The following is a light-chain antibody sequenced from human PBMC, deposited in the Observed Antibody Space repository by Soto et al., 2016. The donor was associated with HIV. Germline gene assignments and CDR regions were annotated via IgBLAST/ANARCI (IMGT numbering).Light chain of an antibody. V-gene: IGKV1-5*03. CDR1: QSISSW. CDR2: KAS. J-gene: IGKJ1*01. Sequence: DIQMTQSPSTLSASVGDRVTITCRASQSISSWLAWYQQKPGKAPKVLIYKASSLESGVPSRFSGSGSGTEFTLTISDLQHEDLATYYCQTEFQDPEGPLGQGTKVEI. CDR3: QTEFQDPEGP.